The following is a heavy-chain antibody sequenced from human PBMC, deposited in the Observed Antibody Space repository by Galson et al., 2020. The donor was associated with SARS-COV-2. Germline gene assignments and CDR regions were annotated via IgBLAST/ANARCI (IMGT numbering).Heavy chain of an antibody. CDR3: ARATVREGGLLDALDI. D-gene: IGHD3-10*01. CDR2: MYYSVST. Sequence: ETSATLSLTCTVSGGSISSYYWTWIRQPPGKGLDWIGYMYYSVSTNYNPSLKSRVSISGDTSKNQVSLKLRSVTAADTAVYCCARATVREGGLLDALDIWGQGTMVTVSS. J-gene: IGHJ3*02. CDR1: GGSISSYY. V-gene: IGHV4-59*01.